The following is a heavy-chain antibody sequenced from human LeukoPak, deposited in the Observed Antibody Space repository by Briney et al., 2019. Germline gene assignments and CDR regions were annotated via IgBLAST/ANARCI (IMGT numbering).Heavy chain of an antibody. Sequence: PSETLSLTCTVSGGSISSGSYYWSWIRQPAGKGLDWIVRIYTSGSTNYNPSLKSRVTISVDTSKNQFSLKLSSVTAADTAVYYCARSYMDVWGKGTTVTVSS. CDR2: IYTSGST. J-gene: IGHJ6*03. CDR3: ARSYMDV. CDR1: GGSISSGSYY. V-gene: IGHV4-61*02.